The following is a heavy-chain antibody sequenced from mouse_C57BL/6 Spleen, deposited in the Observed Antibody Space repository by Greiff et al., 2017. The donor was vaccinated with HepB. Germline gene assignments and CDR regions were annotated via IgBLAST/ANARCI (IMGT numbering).Heavy chain of an antibody. Sequence: VKLQESGAELVRPGTSVKVSCKASGYAFTNYLIEWVKQRPGQGLEWIGVINPGSGGTNYNEKFKGKATLTADKSSSTAYMQLSSLTSEDSAVYFCARSHYYYGGSYDYWGQGTTLTVSS. V-gene: IGHV1-54*01. CDR3: ARSHYYYGGSYDY. CDR1: GYAFTNYL. D-gene: IGHD1-1*01. CDR2: INPGSGGT. J-gene: IGHJ2*01.